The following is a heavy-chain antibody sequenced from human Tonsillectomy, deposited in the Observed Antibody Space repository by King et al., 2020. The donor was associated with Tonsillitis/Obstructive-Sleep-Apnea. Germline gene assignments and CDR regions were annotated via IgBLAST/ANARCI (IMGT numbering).Heavy chain of an antibody. J-gene: IGHJ3*02. V-gene: IGHV4-34*01. CDR3: ASSGAVDTAMVDAFDI. CDR1: GGSFSGYY. D-gene: IGHD5-18*01. CDR2: INHSGST. Sequence: VQLQQWGAGLLKPSETLSLTCAVYGGSFSGYYWSWIRQPPGKGLEWIGEINHSGSTNYNPSLKSRVTISVDTSKNQFSLKLSSVTAADTAVYSCASSGAVDTAMVDAFDIWGQGTMVTVSS.